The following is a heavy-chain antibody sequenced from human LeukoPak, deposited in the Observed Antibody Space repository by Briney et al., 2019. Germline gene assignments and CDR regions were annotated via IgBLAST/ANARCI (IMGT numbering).Heavy chain of an antibody. CDR1: GVTFSSYP. J-gene: IGHJ4*02. CDR3: ATGRGNWNYAGTFDY. Sequence: GGSLRLSCAASGVTFSSYPMTWVRQAPGKGLEWVSSISSSSSYINYADSVKGRFTISRDNAKNSLYLQMNSLRAEDTAVYYCATGRGNWNYAGTFDYWGQGTLVTVSS. V-gene: IGHV3-21*04. D-gene: IGHD1-7*01. CDR2: ISSSSSYI.